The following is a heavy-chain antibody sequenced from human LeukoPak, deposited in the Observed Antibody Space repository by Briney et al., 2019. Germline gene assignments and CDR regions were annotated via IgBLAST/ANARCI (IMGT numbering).Heavy chain of an antibody. CDR2: IYTSGST. CDR3: ARTVRGVNWFDP. Sequence: SETLSLTCTVSGGSISSGSYYWSWIRQPAGKGLEWIGRIYTSGSTNYNPSLKSRVTISVDTSKNQFSLKLSSVTAADTAVYYCARTVRGVNWFDPWGQGTLVTVSS. J-gene: IGHJ5*02. V-gene: IGHV4-61*02. D-gene: IGHD3-10*01. CDR1: GGSISSGSYY.